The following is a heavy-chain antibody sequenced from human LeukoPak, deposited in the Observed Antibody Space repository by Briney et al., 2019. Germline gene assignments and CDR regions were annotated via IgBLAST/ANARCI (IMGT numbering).Heavy chain of an antibody. CDR3: ARGYYDSSGYYLFDY. CDR2: ISSSSSYI. J-gene: IGHJ4*02. Sequence: PGGSLRLSCAASGFTFSSYSMNWVRQAPGKGLEWVSSISSSSSYIYYADSVKGRFTISRDNAKNSLYLQMNSLRAEDTALYHCARGYYDSSGYYLFDYWGQGTLVTVSS. CDR1: GFTFSSYS. D-gene: IGHD3-22*01. V-gene: IGHV3-21*04.